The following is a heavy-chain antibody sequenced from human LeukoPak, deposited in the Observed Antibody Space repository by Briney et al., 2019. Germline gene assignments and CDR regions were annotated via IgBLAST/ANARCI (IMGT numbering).Heavy chain of an antibody. V-gene: IGHV4-4*07. J-gene: IGHJ6*02. Sequence: SETLSLTCTVSGGSISSYYWSWIRQPAGKGLEWIGRIYTSGSTNYNPSPKSRVTMSVDTSKNQFSLKLSSVTAADTAVYYCARDRTLYGGKDYYYYGMDVWGQGTTVTVSS. D-gene: IGHD4/OR15-4a*01. CDR2: IYTSGST. CDR3: ARDRTLYGGKDYYYYGMDV. CDR1: GGSISSYY.